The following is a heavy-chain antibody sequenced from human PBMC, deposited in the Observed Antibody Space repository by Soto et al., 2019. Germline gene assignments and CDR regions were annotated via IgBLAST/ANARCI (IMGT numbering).Heavy chain of an antibody. CDR1: GFTFSNNG. CDR3: ARDRVQMVDGLDV. V-gene: IGHV3-33*01. Sequence: QVQLVESGGGVVQPGRSLRLSCAASGFTFSNNGMHWVRQAPGKGLEWVAVIWYDGINKYYADSVKGRFIISRDNSNNTVYLQMNSLRAEDTAVYCCARDRVQMVDGLDVWGQGTTVTVSS. CDR2: IWYDGINK. J-gene: IGHJ6*02. D-gene: IGHD2-15*01.